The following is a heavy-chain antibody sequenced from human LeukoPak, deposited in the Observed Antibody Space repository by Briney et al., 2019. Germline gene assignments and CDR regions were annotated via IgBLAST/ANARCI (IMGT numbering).Heavy chain of an antibody. V-gene: IGHV3-23*01. CDR3: AKGPATLAVSHFDY. CDR1: GLTFNFYA. Sequence: GGSLRLSCPASGLTFNFYAMTWVRKAPGKGLEWVAGISGSGGTTYYADSVKGRFTISRDNSKNTLYLQMNSLRAEDTAVYYCAKGPATLAVSHFDYWGRGTLVTVSS. J-gene: IGHJ4*02. D-gene: IGHD2-15*01. CDR2: ISGSGGTT.